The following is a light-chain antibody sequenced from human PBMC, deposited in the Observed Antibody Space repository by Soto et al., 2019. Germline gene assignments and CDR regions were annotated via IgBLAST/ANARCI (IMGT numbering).Light chain of an antibody. Sequence: EIVMTQSPATLSVSPGERATLSCRASQSVSSSLAWYQQKPGQAPRLLIYGASTRATGIPARFSGSGSGTEFTLTIGSLQSEDFALYYCQQYNNWPLTFGGGTKVDIK. V-gene: IGKV3-15*01. J-gene: IGKJ4*01. CDR2: GAS. CDR1: QSVSSS. CDR3: QQYNNWPLT.